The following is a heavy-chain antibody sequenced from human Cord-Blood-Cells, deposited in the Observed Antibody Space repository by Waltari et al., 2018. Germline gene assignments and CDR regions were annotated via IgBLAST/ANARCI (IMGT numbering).Heavy chain of an antibody. J-gene: IGHJ5*02. CDR2: INHSGST. CDR3: ARGELTVTTGNWFDP. V-gene: IGHV4-34*01. D-gene: IGHD4-17*01. CDR1: GGSFSGYY. Sequence: QVQLQQWGAGLLKPSETLSLTCAVYGGSFSGYYWSWIRQPPGKGLEWIGEINHSGSTNYNPSLKRRVTISVNTSKDQFSLKLSSVTAPDTAVYYCARGELTVTTGNWFDPWGQGTLVTVSS.